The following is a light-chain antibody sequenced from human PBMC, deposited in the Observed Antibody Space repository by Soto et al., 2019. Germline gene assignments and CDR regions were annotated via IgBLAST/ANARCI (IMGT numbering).Light chain of an antibody. J-gene: IGLJ2*01. Sequence: QSVLTQPPSVSGAPGQRVTISCTWSSSNIGAGYEVHGYQQRPGTAPKLLIYGNTNRPSGVPDRFSGSKSGTSASLAITGLQAEDEADYYCQSYDSSRSVVFGGGTKLTVL. V-gene: IGLV1-40*01. CDR3: QSYDSSRSVV. CDR2: GNT. CDR1: SSNIGAGYE.